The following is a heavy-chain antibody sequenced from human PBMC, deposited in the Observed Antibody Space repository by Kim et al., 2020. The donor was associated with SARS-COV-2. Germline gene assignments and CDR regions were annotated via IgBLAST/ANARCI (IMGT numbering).Heavy chain of an antibody. J-gene: IGHJ6*02. Sequence: GESLKISCKGSRYSFTTYWIAWVRQMPGKGLEWMGIIYPGDSDTRYSPSFQGQVTISADKSISTAYLQWSSLKASDTAMYYCARHQVTAGYGMDVWGQGTTVTVSS. CDR1: RYSFTTYW. V-gene: IGHV5-51*01. CDR3: ARHQVTAGYGMDV. CDR2: IYPGDSDT. D-gene: IGHD6-13*01.